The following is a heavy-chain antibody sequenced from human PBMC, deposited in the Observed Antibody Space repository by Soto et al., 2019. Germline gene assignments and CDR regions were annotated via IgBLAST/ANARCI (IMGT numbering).Heavy chain of an antibody. D-gene: IGHD5-18*01. CDR1: GFTFSSYG. V-gene: IGHV3-33*01. Sequence: QVQLVESGGGVVQPGRSLRLSCAASGFTFSSYGIHWVRQAPGKGQGWVAVIWYDGSNKYYADSVKGRFTISRDNSKNTLYLQMNSLRAEDTAVYYYARGGAWLPNDLWGRGTLVTVSS. CDR3: ARGGAWLPNDL. CDR2: IWYDGSNK. J-gene: IGHJ2*01.